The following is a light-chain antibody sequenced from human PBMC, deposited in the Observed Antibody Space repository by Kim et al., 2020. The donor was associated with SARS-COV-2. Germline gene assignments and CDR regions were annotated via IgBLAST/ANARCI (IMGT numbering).Light chain of an antibody. CDR1: SLRTDN. CDR2: DNR. J-gene: IGLJ2*01. CDR3: NSPDSSSNPVL. V-gene: IGLV3-19*01. Sequence: CVHTVRTRCQGDSLRTDNAISYQQQPEQAHILVISDNRNRPSGIPVRFSGSSSGNTATLTITGAQADDAADYYCNSPDSSSNPVLFGGGTQLTVL.